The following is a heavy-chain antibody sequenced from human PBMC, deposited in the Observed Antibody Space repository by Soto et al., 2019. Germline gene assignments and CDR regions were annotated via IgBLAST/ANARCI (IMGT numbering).Heavy chain of an antibody. V-gene: IGHV3-23*01. CDR3: AIDGVRSVTTTRAFDY. J-gene: IGHJ4*02. Sequence: PGGSLRLSCAASGFTFSSYAMSWVRQAPGKGLEWDSAISGSGGSTYYADSVKGRFTISRDNSKNTLYLQMNSLRAEDTAVYYCAIDGVRSVTTTRAFDYWGQGTLVTVSS. D-gene: IGHD4-17*01. CDR2: ISGSGGST. CDR1: GFTFSSYA.